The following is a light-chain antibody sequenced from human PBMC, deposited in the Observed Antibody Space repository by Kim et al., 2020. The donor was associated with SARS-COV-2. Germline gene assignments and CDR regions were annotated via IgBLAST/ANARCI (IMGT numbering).Light chain of an antibody. CDR3: QEYYSAPRT. CDR2: AAS. Sequence: ASVGDRVTIPCRASQGISNYLAWYQQKPGEVPKLLIYAASTLHSGVPSRFSGSGSGTDFTLTIGSLQPEDVATYYCQEYYSAPRTFGQGTKVDIK. J-gene: IGKJ1*01. CDR1: QGISNY. V-gene: IGKV1-27*01.